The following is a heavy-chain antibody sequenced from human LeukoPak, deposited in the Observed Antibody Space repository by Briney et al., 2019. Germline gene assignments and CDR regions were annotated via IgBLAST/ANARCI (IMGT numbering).Heavy chain of an antibody. CDR2: IVVGSGNT. V-gene: IGHV1-58*02. J-gene: IGHJ4*02. CDR3: ARATWQLVSPYYFDY. Sequence: ASVKVSCKASGFTFTSSAMQWVRQARGQRLEWIGWIVVGSGNTNYAQKFQERVTITRDMSTSTAYMELSSLRSEDTAVYYCARATWQLVSPYYFDYWGQGTLVTVSS. CDR1: GFTFTSSA. D-gene: IGHD1-1*01.